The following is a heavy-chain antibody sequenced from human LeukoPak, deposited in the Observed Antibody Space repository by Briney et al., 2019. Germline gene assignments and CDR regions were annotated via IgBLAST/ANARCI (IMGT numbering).Heavy chain of an antibody. V-gene: IGHV4-61*02. CDR1: GGSNSSGSYY. Sequence: PSETLSLXCTVSGGSNSSGSYYWSWSRQPAGKGPEWIGRIYTSGSTNYNPSLKSRVAISVDTSKNQFSLKLRSVTAADTAVYYCASDHGIAAAATWDWFDPWGQGTLVTVSS. D-gene: IGHD6-13*01. CDR2: IYTSGST. CDR3: ASDHGIAAAATWDWFDP. J-gene: IGHJ5*02.